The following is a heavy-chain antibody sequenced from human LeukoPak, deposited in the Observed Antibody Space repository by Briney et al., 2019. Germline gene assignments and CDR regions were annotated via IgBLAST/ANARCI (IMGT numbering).Heavy chain of an antibody. V-gene: IGHV4-34*01. Sequence: SETLSLTCAVYGESVSGYYWNWIRQPPGKGLEWIGEINHSGSTNYNPSLKSRVTISVDTSKNQFSLKLRSVTAADTAVYYCARRVRSNCLDYWGQGTLVTVSS. D-gene: IGHD6-13*01. CDR1: GESVSGYY. CDR2: INHSGST. J-gene: IGHJ4*02. CDR3: ARRVRSNCLDY.